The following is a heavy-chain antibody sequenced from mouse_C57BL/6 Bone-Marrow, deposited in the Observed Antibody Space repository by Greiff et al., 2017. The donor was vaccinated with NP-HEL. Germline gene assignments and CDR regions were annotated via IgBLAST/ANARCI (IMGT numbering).Heavy chain of an antibody. CDR3: ARRGYYGFYWYFDV. J-gene: IGHJ1*03. CDR2: ISSGGSYT. V-gene: IGHV5-6*01. D-gene: IGHD1-2*01. Sequence: EVHLVESGGDLVKPGGSLKLSCAASGFTFSSYGMSWVRQTPDKRLEWVATISSGGSYTYYPDSVKGRFTISRDNAKNTLYLQMSSLKSEDTAMYYCARRGYYGFYWYFDVWGTGTTVTVSS. CDR1: GFTFSSYG.